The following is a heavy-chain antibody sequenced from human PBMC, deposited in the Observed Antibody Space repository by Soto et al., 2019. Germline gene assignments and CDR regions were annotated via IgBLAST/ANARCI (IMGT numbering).Heavy chain of an antibody. CDR2: ITYEGSHR. CDR1: GFDFNKFV. J-gene: IGHJ6*02. D-gene: IGHD6-19*01. V-gene: IGHV3-30*18. Sequence: QVQQVQSGGGLVQPGRSLRLSCAASGFDFNKFVLHWVRQTPGKGLEWVAFITYEGSHRDHADSVKGRFTVSRDNSKNMLYLQMDSLRPEDTAVYYCAKDVTVAGAPIYNTGLDVWGQGTTVTVTS. CDR3: AKDVTVAGAPIYNTGLDV.